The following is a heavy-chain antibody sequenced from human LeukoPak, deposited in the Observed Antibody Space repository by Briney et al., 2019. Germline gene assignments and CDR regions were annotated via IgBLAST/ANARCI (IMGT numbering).Heavy chain of an antibody. CDR1: GYTFTSYY. Sequence: ASVKVSCKASGYTFTSYYMHWVRQAPRQGLEWMGIINPSDGSTSYAQKFQGRVTMTRDTSTSTVYMELSSLRSEDTAVYYCAREGGCSGGSCYSRSNWFDPWGQGTLVTVSS. V-gene: IGHV1-46*01. J-gene: IGHJ5*02. D-gene: IGHD2-15*01. CDR3: AREGGCSGGSCYSRSNWFDP. CDR2: INPSDGST.